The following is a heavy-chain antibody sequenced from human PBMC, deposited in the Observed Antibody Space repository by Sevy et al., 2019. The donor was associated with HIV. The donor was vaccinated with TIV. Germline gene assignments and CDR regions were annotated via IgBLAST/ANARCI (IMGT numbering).Heavy chain of an antibody. CDR2: INHSGGT. CDR1: GGSFSGYY. V-gene: IGHV4-34*01. D-gene: IGHD2-15*01. CDR3: ARHCTGSSCSHAFDI. J-gene: IGHJ3*02. Sequence: SETLSLTCAVYGGSFSGYYWSWIRQPPGKGLEWIGEINHSGGTNYNPSLKSRVTISVDTSKNQFSLKLNSVTAAVTAVYYCARHCTGSSCSHAFDIWGQGTMVTVSS.